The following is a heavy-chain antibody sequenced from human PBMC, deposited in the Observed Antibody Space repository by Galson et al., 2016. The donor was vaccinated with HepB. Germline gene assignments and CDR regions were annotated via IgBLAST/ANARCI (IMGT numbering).Heavy chain of an antibody. CDR1: GFTFSTHG. J-gene: IGHJ4*02. D-gene: IGHD2-15*01. CDR3: ATGWTATFDY. CDR2: IWYDGSNK. Sequence: SLRLSCAASGFTFSTHGMHWVRQAPGKGLEWVAVIWYDGSNKDYADSGKGRFTISRDNSKNTLYLQMNSLRAEDTAVYYCATGWTATFDYWGQGTLVTVSS. V-gene: IGHV3-33*01.